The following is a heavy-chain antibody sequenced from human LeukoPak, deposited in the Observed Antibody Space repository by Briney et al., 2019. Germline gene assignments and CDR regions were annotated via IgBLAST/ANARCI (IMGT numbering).Heavy chain of an antibody. J-gene: IGHJ5*02. V-gene: IGHV1-2*02. CDR2: INPNSGGT. Sequence: GTSVKVSCKASGYTFTGYYMHWVRQAPGQGLEWMGWINPNSGGTNYAQKFQGRVTMTRDTSISTAYMELSRLRSDDTAVYYCARGYCSGGSCYSHGDWFDPWGQGTLVTVSS. D-gene: IGHD2-15*01. CDR3: ARGYCSGGSCYSHGDWFDP. CDR1: GYTFTGYY.